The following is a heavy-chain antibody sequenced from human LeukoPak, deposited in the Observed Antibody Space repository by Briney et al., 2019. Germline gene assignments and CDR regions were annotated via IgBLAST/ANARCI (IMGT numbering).Heavy chain of an antibody. Sequence: GESLKISCKTSGYNFNIYYIAWVRQMPGKGLEWMGIIYPADSTATYSPSFQGQVSISADKSLNTAYLQWSTLKASDTAMYYCARSHGLRYFGESIYWGQGTPVTVSS. J-gene: IGHJ4*02. D-gene: IGHD3-10*01. CDR2: IYPADSTA. CDR1: GYNFNIYY. CDR3: ARSHGLRYFGESIY. V-gene: IGHV5-51*01.